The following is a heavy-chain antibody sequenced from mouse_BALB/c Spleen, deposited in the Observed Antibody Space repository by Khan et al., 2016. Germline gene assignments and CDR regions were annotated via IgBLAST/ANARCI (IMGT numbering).Heavy chain of an antibody. Sequence: QVQLQQSGAELVRPGTSVKVSCKASGYAFTNYLIEWVKQRPGQGLEWIGVINPGSGGTNYNEKFKGKATLTADKSSSPAYMQLSSLTSDDSAVYFCARLPAWFAYWGQGTLVTVSA. V-gene: IGHV1-54*01. CDR2: INPGSGGT. J-gene: IGHJ3*01. CDR1: GYAFTNYL. CDR3: ARLPAWFAY.